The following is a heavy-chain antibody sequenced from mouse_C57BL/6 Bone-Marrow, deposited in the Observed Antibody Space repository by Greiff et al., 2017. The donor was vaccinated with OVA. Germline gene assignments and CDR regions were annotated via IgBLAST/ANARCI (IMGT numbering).Heavy chain of an antibody. CDR1: GYTFTSYW. V-gene: IGHV1-7*01. CDR2: INPSSGYT. D-gene: IGHD2-4*01. J-gene: IGHJ2*01. Sequence: QVQLQQPGAELVRPGSSVKLSCKASGYTFTSYWMHWVKQRPGQGLEWIGYINPSSGYTKYNQKFKDKATLTADKSSSTAYMQLSSLTYEDSAVYYCARMDDYDYWGQGTTLTVSS. CDR3: ARMDDYDY.